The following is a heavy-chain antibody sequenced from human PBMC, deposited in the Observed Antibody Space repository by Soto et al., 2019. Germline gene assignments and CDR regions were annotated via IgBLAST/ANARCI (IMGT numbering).Heavy chain of an antibody. CDR1: GYTFTSYD. CDR2: MNPNSGNT. V-gene: IGHV1-8*01. D-gene: IGHD1-26*01. Sequence: QVQLVQSGAEVKKPGASVKVSCKASGYTFTSYDINWVRQATGQGLEWMGWMNPNSGNTGYAQKFQGSVTMTRNTSSSTAYMELSSLRSEAAALYYCARSRYRGWRVGGAWGQGTLVTVSS. J-gene: IGHJ5*02. CDR3: ARSRYRGWRVGGA.